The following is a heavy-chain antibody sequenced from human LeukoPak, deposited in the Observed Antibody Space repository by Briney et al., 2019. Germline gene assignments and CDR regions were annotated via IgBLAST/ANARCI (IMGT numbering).Heavy chain of an antibody. V-gene: IGHV1-2*02. D-gene: IGHD1-1*01. J-gene: IGHJ5*02. CDR2: INPNSGGT. CDR1: GYTXTGYY. Sequence: ASVKVSCKASGYTXTGYYMHWVRQAPGQGLEWMGWINPNSGGTNYAQKFQGRVTMTRDTSISTAYMGLSRLRSDDTAVYYCARDRVTDWNPSNWFDPWGQGTLVTVSS. CDR3: ARDRVTDWNPSNWFDP.